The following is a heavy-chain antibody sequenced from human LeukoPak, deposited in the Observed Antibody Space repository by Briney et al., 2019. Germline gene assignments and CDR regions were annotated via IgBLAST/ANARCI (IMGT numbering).Heavy chain of an antibody. CDR2: ISVYTGNT. Sequence: ASVKVSCKASGYTFTSYDISWVRLAPGQGLEWMGWISVYTGNTNYAQNLQGRVTMTTDTSTSTAYMELWSLRSDDTALYYCARAYDSSGYHNYYFDSWGQGTLVTVSS. CDR3: ARAYDSSGYHNYYFDS. D-gene: IGHD3-22*01. CDR1: GYTFTSYD. V-gene: IGHV1-18*01. J-gene: IGHJ4*02.